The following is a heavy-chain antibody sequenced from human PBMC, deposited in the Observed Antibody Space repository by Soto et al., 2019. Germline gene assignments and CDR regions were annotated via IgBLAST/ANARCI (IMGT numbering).Heavy chain of an antibody. CDR1: GYTFTRYG. CDR3: AILPYKNYEYDY. Sequence: ASVKVSCKASGYTFTRYGILWLRQAPGQGLEWVGWISTYSGDTSYAQKFQGRVTVTRDTSTSTAYMELRSLRSDDTAIYYCAILPYKNYEYDYWGQGTPVTVSS. V-gene: IGHV1-18*04. J-gene: IGHJ4*02. CDR2: ISTYSGDT. D-gene: IGHD1-7*01.